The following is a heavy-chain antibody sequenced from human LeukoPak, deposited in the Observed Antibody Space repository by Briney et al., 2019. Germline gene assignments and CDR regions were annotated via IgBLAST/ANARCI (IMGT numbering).Heavy chain of an antibody. CDR2: INPNSGGT. CDR3: ARHNYGDYFPALSLDY. Sequence: ASVKVSCKASGYTFTGYYMHWVRQAPGQGLEWMGWINPNSGGTNYAQKFQGRVTMTRDTSISTAYMELSRLRSDDTAVYYCARHNYGDYFPALSLDYWGQGTLVTVSS. J-gene: IGHJ4*02. V-gene: IGHV1-2*02. CDR1: GYTFTGYY. D-gene: IGHD4-17*01.